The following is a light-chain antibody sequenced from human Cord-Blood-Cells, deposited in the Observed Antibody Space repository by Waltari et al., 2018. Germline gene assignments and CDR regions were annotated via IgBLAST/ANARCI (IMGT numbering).Light chain of an antibody. CDR1: SSHVGCSNS. Sequence: QSALTQPASLSGPPVPSVTISCTGTSSHVGCSNSISCYQPHPGKAPKLMIYDVSKRPSGVSNRFSGSKAGDTASLTISGLQAEDEADYYCSSYTSSSTRVFGGGTKLTVL. J-gene: IGLJ2*01. CDR3: SSYTSSSTRV. V-gene: IGLV2-14*01. CDR2: DVS.